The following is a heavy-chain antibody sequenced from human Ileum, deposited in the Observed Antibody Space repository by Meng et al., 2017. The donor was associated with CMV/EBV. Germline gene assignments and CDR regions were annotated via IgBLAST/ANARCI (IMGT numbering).Heavy chain of an antibody. V-gene: IGHV1-2*02. D-gene: IGHD1-7*01. CDR1: RYTFTGYY. CDR2: INPNSGGT. Sequence: KASRYTFTGYYMHWVRQAPGQGLEWMGWINPNSGGTNYAQKFQGRVTMTRDTSISTAYMELSRLRSDDTAVYYCAREGTRLNNWFDPWGQGTLVTVSS. CDR3: AREGTRLNNWFDP. J-gene: IGHJ5*02.